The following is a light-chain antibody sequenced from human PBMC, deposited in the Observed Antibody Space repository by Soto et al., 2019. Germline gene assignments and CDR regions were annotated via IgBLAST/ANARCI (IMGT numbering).Light chain of an antibody. CDR3: SSFTSNRIYV. J-gene: IGLJ1*01. CDR1: HNDIGTYDY. V-gene: IGLV2-14*03. CDR2: GVT. Sequence: QDVLTQPTSVSGSPGQSITISCTGNHNDIGTYDYVSWYQQHPGRAPRLLIHGVTTRPSGISGRFSASKSGLTASLTISGLQPEDEADYYCSSFTSNRIYVFGPGPKV.